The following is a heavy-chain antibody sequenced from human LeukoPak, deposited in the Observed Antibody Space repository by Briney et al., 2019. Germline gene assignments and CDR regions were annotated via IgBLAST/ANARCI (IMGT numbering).Heavy chain of an antibody. CDR3: ARAGCSGGSCYPYYYYGMDV. J-gene: IGHJ6*02. CDR2: ISYDGSNK. D-gene: IGHD2-15*01. CDR1: GFTFSSYG. Sequence: GGSLRLSCAASGFTFSSYGMHWVRQAPGKGLEWVAVISYDGSNKYYADSVKGRFTISRDNSKNTLYLQMNSLRAEDTAVYYCARAGCSGGSCYPYYYYGMDVWGQGTTVTVSS. V-gene: IGHV3-30*03.